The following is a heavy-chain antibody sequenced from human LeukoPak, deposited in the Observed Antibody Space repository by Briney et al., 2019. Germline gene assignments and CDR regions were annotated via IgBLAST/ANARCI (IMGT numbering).Heavy chain of an antibody. D-gene: IGHD1-26*01. V-gene: IGHV3-74*01. CDR2: INEDGSNT. CDR3: VLVGGGDD. J-gene: IGHJ4*02. Sequence: LGGSLRLSCAASGFTFNAYWMHWVRQAPGEGLVWVSRINEDGSNTSYADSVKGRFTISRDNAKNTLYLQMDSLRVEDTAVYYCVLVGGGDDWGQGTRVTASS. CDR1: GFTFNAYW.